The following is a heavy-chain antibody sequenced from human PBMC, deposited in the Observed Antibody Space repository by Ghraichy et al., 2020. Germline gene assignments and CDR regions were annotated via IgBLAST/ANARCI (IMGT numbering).Heavy chain of an antibody. J-gene: IGHJ3*01. CDR2: INSDGSST. D-gene: IGHD6-13*01. CDR3: ARDSSSWDAFYF. CDR1: GFTLSSYW. V-gene: IGHV3-74*01. Sequence: GGSLRLSCAASGFTLSSYWIHWVRQAPGKGLVWVSRINSDGSSTSYADSVRGRFTISRDNVKNTLHLQMNSLRAEDTAVYYCARDSSSWDAFYFWGQGTMVIVSS.